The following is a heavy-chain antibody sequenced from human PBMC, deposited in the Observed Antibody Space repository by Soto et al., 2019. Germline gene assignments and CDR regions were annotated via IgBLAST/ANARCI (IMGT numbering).Heavy chain of an antibody. V-gene: IGHV1-2*02. Sequence: ASVKVSCKTSGYTFTDYYTHWVRQAPGQGLEWMGWMNPKSGGAYFAQKFQGRVTLTRDTSIGTAYIEVNSLTSDDTAVYFCTRENIEHSDGLYDAFDRWGQGTTVTVS. CDR3: TRENIEHSDGLYDAFDR. J-gene: IGHJ3*02. CDR1: GYTFTDYY. CDR2: MNPKSGGA. D-gene: IGHD5-18*01.